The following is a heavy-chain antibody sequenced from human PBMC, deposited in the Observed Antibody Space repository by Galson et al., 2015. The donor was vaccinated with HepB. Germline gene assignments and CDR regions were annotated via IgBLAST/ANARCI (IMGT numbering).Heavy chain of an antibody. Sequence: TLSLTCTVSGGSINNGRYYWSWIRQSAGKGLEWIGRIYYSGTTNYNPSLESRVAMSLDLFKNQFSLKVTSVTAADTAVYYCATAITTYDPDVFHYWGQGTLVTVSS. J-gene: IGHJ4*02. CDR1: GGSINNGRYY. CDR3: ATAITTYDPDVFHY. CDR2: IYYSGTT. D-gene: IGHD3-22*01. V-gene: IGHV4-61*02.